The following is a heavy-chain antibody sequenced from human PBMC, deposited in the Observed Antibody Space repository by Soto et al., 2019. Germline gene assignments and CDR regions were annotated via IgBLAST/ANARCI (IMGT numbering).Heavy chain of an antibody. Sequence: EVQLVESGGGLVKPGGPLRLSCAASGFSLSDYSMNWIRQAPGQGLEWVASISSSSSFIHYAESMKGRFTISRDKAKNSMYLQMNSLSAEDTAVYYCAGSSDDGRDNWGQGTLVTVSS. V-gene: IGHV3-21*01. CDR2: ISSSSSFI. CDR1: GFSLSDYS. D-gene: IGHD1-26*01. J-gene: IGHJ4*02. CDR3: AGSSDDGRDN.